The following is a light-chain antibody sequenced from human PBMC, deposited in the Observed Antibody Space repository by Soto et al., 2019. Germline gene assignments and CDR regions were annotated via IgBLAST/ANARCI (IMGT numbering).Light chain of an antibody. CDR2: WAS. J-gene: IGKJ2*01. CDR3: PQYESTPPT. V-gene: IGKV4-1*01. CDR1: QSVLYSSNNKNN. Sequence: DIVMTQSPDSLAVSLGERATINCKSSQSVLYSSNNKNNLAWYQQRSGQPPKLLIYWASTRESGVPDRFSGSGSATDFTLTITTLQAEDVAVYYCPQYESTPPTFGQGTKLAIK.